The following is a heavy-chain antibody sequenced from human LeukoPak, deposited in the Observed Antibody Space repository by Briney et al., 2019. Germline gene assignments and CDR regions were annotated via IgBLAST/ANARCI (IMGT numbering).Heavy chain of an antibody. V-gene: IGHV4-59*01. CDR3: ARTRAYGGRPDY. Sequence: SETLSLTCTVSGGSISSYYWSWIRQPSGKGLEWIGYISYSGSTNYNPSLKSRVTISVDTSKNQFSLKLTSVTAADTAVYYCARTRAYGGRPDYWGQGTLVTVSS. CDR2: ISYSGST. D-gene: IGHD4-23*01. J-gene: IGHJ4*02. CDR1: GGSISSYY.